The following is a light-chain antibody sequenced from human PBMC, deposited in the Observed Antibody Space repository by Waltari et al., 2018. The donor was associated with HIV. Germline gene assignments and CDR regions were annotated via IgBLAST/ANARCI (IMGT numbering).Light chain of an antibody. J-gene: IGLJ2*01. Sequence: QSVLTQPPSASGAPGQRVTISCTGRNSNIGAGYDAHWYQQLPGSAPKLLMFDNRKRPSGVPDRFSGSKSGTSASLVITGLQAADEAVYYCQSYDNSLSNVVFGGGTKLIVL. V-gene: IGLV1-40*01. CDR2: DNR. CDR1: NSNIGAGYD. CDR3: QSYDNSLSNVV.